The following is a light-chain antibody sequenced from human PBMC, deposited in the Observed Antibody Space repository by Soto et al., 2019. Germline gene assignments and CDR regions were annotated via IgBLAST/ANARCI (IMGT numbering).Light chain of an antibody. CDR1: SSDVGGYNY. CDR2: DVS. Sequence: QSVLTQPASVSGSPGQSITISCTGTSSDVGGYNYVSWYQQHPGKAPKLMIYDVSNRPSGVSNRFSGSKSGNTASLTISGLQAVDEADYYCSSYTSSCTVYVFGTGTKVTV. V-gene: IGLV2-14*01. J-gene: IGLJ1*01. CDR3: SSYTSSCTVYV.